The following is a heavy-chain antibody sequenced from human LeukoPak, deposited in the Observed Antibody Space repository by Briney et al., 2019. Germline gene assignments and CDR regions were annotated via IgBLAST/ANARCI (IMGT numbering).Heavy chain of an antibody. CDR2: INPNSGNT. V-gene: IGHV1-8*01. J-gene: IGHJ6*02. Sequence: GASVKLSCKASGYTFTIYDINWVRQATGQGLEWMGWINPNSGNTRYAQKFQGRVTMTRNTSISTAYMELSSVRSEDTAVYYCARSPYDILTGRFYYYYYGMDVWGQGTTVTVSS. CDR3: ARSPYDILTGRFYYYYYGMDV. CDR1: GYTFTIYD. D-gene: IGHD3-9*01.